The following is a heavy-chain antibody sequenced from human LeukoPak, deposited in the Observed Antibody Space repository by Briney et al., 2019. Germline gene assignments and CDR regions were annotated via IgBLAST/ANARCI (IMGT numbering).Heavy chain of an antibody. V-gene: IGHV4-59*02. J-gene: IGHJ4*02. CDR1: GGSVSTYY. CDR3: ARGGSSFDY. CDR2: IYYTGTT. D-gene: IGHD6-6*01. Sequence: SETLSLTCTVSGGSVSTYYWSWIRQPPGKGLEWIGYIYYTGTTNYNPSLNSRVTISVDTSKNQFSLRLRSVTAADTAVYYCARGGSSFDYWGQGALVIVSS.